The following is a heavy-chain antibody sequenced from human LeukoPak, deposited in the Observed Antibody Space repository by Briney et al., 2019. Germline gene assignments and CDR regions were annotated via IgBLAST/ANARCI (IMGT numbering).Heavy chain of an antibody. J-gene: IGHJ4*02. Sequence: ASVEVSCKTSGYXFTSYYIHWVRQAPGQGLEWMGWINPSSGGTEYAQKFQGRVTMTGDTSISTAYMELSRLRSDDTAVYCCARDRGSSWYVDYWGQGTLVTVSS. CDR3: ARDRGSSWYVDY. CDR2: INPSSGGT. V-gene: IGHV1-2*02. CDR1: GYXFTSYY. D-gene: IGHD6-13*01.